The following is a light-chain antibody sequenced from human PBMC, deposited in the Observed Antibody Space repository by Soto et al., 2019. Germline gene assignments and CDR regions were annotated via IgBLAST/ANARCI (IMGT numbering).Light chain of an antibody. CDR2: GAS. J-gene: IGKJ1*01. CDR3: QQAYTFPRT. CDR1: QDISHY. V-gene: IGKV1D-12*01. Sequence: DIQVTQSPSSVSASVGDRVTITCRASQDISHYLPWYQQKPGKAPKLLIYGASSLQSAVPSRFSGSGSGTDFPLTISSLQPEDFATFYCQQAYTFPRTFGQGTKVEIQ.